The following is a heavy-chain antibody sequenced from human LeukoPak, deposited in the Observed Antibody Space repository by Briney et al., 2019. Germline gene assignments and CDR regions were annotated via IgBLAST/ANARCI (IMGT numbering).Heavy chain of an antibody. Sequence: SETLSLTCTVSGGSISSYYWSWIRQPPGKGLEWMGYIYYSGSTNYNPSLKSRGTISVDTSKNQFSLKLSSVTAADTAVYYCARVYSSSWLYSDYWGQGTLVTVSS. CDR2: IYYSGST. CDR3: ARVYSSSWLYSDY. D-gene: IGHD6-13*01. J-gene: IGHJ4*02. CDR1: GGSISSYY. V-gene: IGHV4-59*01.